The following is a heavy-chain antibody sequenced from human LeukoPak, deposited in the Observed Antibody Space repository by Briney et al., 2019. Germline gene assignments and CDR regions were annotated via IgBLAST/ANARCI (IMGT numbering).Heavy chain of an antibody. Sequence: GGSLRLSCAASGFTFSSYWMSWVRQAPGKGLEWVANIKQDGSEKYYVDSVKGRFTISRDNAKNSLYLQMNSLRAEDTAVYYCAREGRTWIQLWTYFDYWGQGTLVTVSS. CDR2: IKQDGSEK. CDR3: AREGRTWIQLWTYFDY. V-gene: IGHV3-7*01. D-gene: IGHD5-18*01. CDR1: GFTFSSYW. J-gene: IGHJ4*02.